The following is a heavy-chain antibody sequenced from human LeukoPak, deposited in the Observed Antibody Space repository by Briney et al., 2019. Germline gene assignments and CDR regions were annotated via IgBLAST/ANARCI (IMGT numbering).Heavy chain of an antibody. J-gene: IGHJ4*02. CDR1: GYTFTSYY. CDR3: AREETYYDFWSGWGFDY. D-gene: IGHD3-3*01. V-gene: IGHV1-2*06. CDR2: INPNSGGT. Sequence: ASVKVSCKASGYTFTSYYMHWVRQAPGQGLEWMGRINPNSGGTNYAQKFQGRVTMTRNTSISTAYMELSSLRSEDTAVYYCAREETYYDFWSGWGFDYWGQGTLVTVSS.